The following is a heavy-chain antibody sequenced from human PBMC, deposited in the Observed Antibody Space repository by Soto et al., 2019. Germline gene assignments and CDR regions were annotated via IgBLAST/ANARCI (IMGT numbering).Heavy chain of an antibody. V-gene: IGHV4-30-4*01. CDR2: IYYSGST. J-gene: IGHJ4*02. D-gene: IGHD4-17*01. CDR3: AMIPSGDYTYYFDY. CDR1: GGSISSGDYY. Sequence: SETLSLTCTVSGGSISSGDYYWSWIRQPPGKGLEWIGYIYYSGSTYYNPSLKSRVTISVDTSKNQFSLKLSSVTAADTAVYYCAMIPSGDYTYYFDYCGQGTLVTVSS.